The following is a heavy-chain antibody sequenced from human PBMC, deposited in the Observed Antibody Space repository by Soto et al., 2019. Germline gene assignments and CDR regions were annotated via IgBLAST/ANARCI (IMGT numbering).Heavy chain of an antibody. CDR1: GASLSSISYY. Sequence: SETLSLTCTVSGASLSSISYYWGWIRQPPGKGLEWVGSIFFTGNIYYNPSLKSRVTISVDTSRNQFSLMVNSVTAADTAVYYCARAEQQLVDFDYWGQGTLVTVSS. V-gene: IGHV4-39*02. CDR3: ARAEQQLVDFDY. D-gene: IGHD6-13*01. J-gene: IGHJ4*02. CDR2: IFFTGNI.